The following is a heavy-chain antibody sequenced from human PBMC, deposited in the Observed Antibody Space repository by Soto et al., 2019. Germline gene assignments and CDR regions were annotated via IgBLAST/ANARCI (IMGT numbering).Heavy chain of an antibody. J-gene: IGHJ6*02. V-gene: IGHV3-7*05. CDR3: ARDAASGPYYYYYDGMDV. Sequence: EVQLVESGGGLVQPGGSLRLSCAASGFTFSSYCMSWVRQAPGKGLEWVANIKQDGSEKYYVDSVKGRFTISRDNAKNSLYLQMSSLRAEDMAVYCCARDAASGPYYYYYDGMDVWGQGTTVTVSS. CDR2: IKQDGSEK. CDR1: GFTFSSYC.